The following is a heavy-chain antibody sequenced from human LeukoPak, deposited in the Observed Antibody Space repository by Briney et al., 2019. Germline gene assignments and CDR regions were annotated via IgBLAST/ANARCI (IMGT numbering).Heavy chain of an antibody. Sequence: PGGSLRLSCAASGFTFSSYEMNWVRQAPGRGLEWISYIRSSDNTIYYADSAKGRFTISSDNAKNSLYLQMNSLRAEDTAVYYCAELGITMIGGVWGKGTTVTISS. V-gene: IGHV3-48*03. D-gene: IGHD3-10*02. J-gene: IGHJ6*04. CDR2: IRSSDNTI. CDR1: GFTFSSYE. CDR3: AELGITMIGGV.